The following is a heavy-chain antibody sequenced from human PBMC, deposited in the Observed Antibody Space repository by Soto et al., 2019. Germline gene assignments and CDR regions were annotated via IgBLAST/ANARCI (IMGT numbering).Heavy chain of an antibody. CDR1: GFTFSTYS. V-gene: IGHV3-30-3*01. CDR2: ISSDGTRK. Sequence: QVHLVESGGGVVQPGGSLRLSCAASGFTFSTYSMHWVRQAPGKGLEWVAVISSDGTRKLYADSVNGWFTISRENSHNTLHRSMTSLRVEDSAVYFCANGGIDNDFDFCGQGTMVTVS. D-gene: IGHD2-15*01. CDR3: ANGGIDNDFDF. J-gene: IGHJ3*01.